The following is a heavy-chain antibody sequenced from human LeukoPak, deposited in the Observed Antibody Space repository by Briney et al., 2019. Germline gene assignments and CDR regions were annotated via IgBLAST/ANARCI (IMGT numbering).Heavy chain of an antibody. CDR2: FSGRRRTK. D-gene: IGHD2-15*01. CDR1: GFTLSSDA. CDR3: AKAVVVVAGWFDP. Sequence: GGSLRFSCAVSGFTLSSDAMSWVRQAPRKGLERVYIFSGRRRTKYSPDSVKGRVTISRDNSKSTLYLQMNSLRAADTAVYYCAKAVVVVAGWFDPWGQGTLVTVSS. V-gene: IGHV3-23*01. J-gene: IGHJ5*02.